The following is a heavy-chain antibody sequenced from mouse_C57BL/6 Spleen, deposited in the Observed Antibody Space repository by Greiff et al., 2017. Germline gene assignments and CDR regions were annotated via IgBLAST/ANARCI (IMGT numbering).Heavy chain of an antibody. D-gene: IGHD1-1*01. CDR1: GFTFSSYG. J-gene: IGHJ2*01. V-gene: IGHV5-6*01. CDR2: ISSGGSYT. Sequence: EVKLVESGGDLVKPGGSLKLSCAASGFTFSSYGMSWVRQTPDKRLEWVATISSGGSYTYYPDSVKGRFTISRDNAKNTLYLHMSSLKYEDTAMYYCARDFTPYYFQDWGQGTTLTVSS. CDR3: ARDFTPYYFQD.